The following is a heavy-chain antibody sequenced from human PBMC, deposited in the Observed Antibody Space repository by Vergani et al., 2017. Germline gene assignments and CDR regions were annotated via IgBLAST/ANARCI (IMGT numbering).Heavy chain of an antibody. J-gene: IGHJ6*02. V-gene: IGHV3-15*01. Sequence: EVQLVESGGGLVTPGGSLRLSCAASGFTFSNAWMSWVRQAPGKGLEWVGRIKSKTDGGTTDYAAPVKGRFTISRDDSKNTLYLQMNSLKTEDTAVYYCTREDGLREYQLHYYYYYGMDVWGQGTTVTVSS. CDR2: IKSKTDGGTT. CDR1: GFTFSNAW. CDR3: TREDGLREYQLHYYYYYGMDV. D-gene: IGHD2-2*01.